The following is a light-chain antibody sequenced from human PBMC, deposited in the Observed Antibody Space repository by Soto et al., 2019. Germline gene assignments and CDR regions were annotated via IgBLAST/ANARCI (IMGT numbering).Light chain of an antibody. CDR1: QSVNSAY. CDR3: QKYYSSPR. Sequence: EIVLTQSPGTLSLSPGDRATLSCRASQSVNSAYLAWYQQKSGQAPRLLIYGASSRFTGVPDRFGGSGSGTDFTHTISRLEPEDFAVYYCQKYYSSPRVGQGTKVEIK. CDR2: GAS. V-gene: IGKV3-20*01. J-gene: IGKJ1*01.